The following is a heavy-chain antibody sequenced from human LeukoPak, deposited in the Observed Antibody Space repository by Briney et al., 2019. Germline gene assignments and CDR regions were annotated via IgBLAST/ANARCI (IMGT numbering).Heavy chain of an antibody. CDR2: ISTYSGNT. D-gene: IGHD3-10*01. CDR3: ARDDVLLWFGEFRASY. Sequence: ASVKVSCKTSGYKFINYGISWVRQAPGQGLEWLGWISTYSGNTNYVQSVRGRATMTTDTSTSTAYMELRSLRSDDTAVYYCARDDVLLWFGEFRASYWGQGTLVTVSS. CDR1: GYKFINYG. J-gene: IGHJ4*02. V-gene: IGHV1-18*01.